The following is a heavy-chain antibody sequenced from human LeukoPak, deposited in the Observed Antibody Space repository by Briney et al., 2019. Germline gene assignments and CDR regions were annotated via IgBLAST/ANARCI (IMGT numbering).Heavy chain of an antibody. CDR2: IWYDGSNK. CDR3: ARDLWTGATPTVDY. Sequence: PGGSLRLSCAASGFTFSSYAMSWVRQAPGKGLEWVAVIWYDGSNKYYADSVKGRFTISRDNSKNTLYLQMNSLRAEDTAVYYCARDLWTGATPTVDYWGQGTLVTVSS. J-gene: IGHJ4*02. CDR1: GFTFSSYA. D-gene: IGHD1-26*01. V-gene: IGHV3-33*08.